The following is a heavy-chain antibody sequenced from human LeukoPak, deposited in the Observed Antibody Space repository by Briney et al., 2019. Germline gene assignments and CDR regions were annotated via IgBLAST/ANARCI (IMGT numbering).Heavy chain of an antibody. CDR3: ASVGRYSGGWYFDY. D-gene: IGHD6-19*01. CDR2: IYHSGST. J-gene: IGHJ4*02. Sequence: SETLSLTCTVSGYSISSGYYWGWIRQPPGKGLEWIGSIYHSGSTYYNPSLKSRVTISVDTSKNQFSLKLSSVTAADTAVYYCASVGRYSGGWYFDYWGQGTLVTVSS. CDR1: GYSISSGYY. V-gene: IGHV4-38-2*02.